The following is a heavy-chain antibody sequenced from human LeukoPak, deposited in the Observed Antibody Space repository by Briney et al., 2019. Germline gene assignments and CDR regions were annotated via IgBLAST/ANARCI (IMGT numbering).Heavy chain of an antibody. CDR3: TRGFRGWDAEGFDY. CDR1: GFTFSSYW. D-gene: IGHD6-19*01. Sequence: PGGSLRLSCAASGFTFSSYWMSWVRQAPGKGLEWVANIKQDGSEKYYVDSVKGRFTISRDNAKNSLYLQMNSLRAEDTAVYYCTRGFRGWDAEGFDYWGQGPVVTVSS. J-gene: IGHJ4*02. CDR2: IKQDGSEK. V-gene: IGHV3-7*01.